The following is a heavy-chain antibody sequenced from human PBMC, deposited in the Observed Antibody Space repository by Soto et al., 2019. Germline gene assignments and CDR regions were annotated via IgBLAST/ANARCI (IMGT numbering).Heavy chain of an antibody. CDR2: MYDSGTA. CDR1: GGSISSSTSS. Sequence: SETLSLTCTVSGGSISSSTSSWGWLPQPPGKGLEWIGSMYDSGTANYTPSLRSRVTISVDTSKNQFSLKLSSVTAADTAVYYCARGRRDILTGYYRTKYMDVWGKGTTVTVSS. D-gene: IGHD3-9*01. J-gene: IGHJ6*03. V-gene: IGHV4-39*01. CDR3: ARGRRDILTGYYRTKYMDV.